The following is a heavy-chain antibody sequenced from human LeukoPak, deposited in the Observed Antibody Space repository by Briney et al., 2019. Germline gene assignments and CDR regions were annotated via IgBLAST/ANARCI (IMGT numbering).Heavy chain of an antibody. J-gene: IGHJ4*02. CDR2: ISYDGSNK. CDR1: GITFTIAG. V-gene: IGHV3-30*03. CDR3: ARATGYSYGLDCEY. D-gene: IGHD5-18*01. Sequence: PGGSLRLSCAASGITFTIAGMHWVRQAPGKGLEWVAVISYDGSNKYYADSVKGRFTISRDNSKNTLYLQMNSLRAEDTAVYYCARATGYSYGLDCEYWGQGTLVTVSS.